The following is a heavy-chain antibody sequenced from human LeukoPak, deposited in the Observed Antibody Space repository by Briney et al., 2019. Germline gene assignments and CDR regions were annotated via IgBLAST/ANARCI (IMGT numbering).Heavy chain of an antibody. CDR2: MNPNSGNT. Sequence: ASVKVSCKASGYTFTSYDINWVRQATGQGLEWMGWMNPNSGNTGYAQKFQGRVTMIRNTSISTAYMELSSLRSEDTAVYYCARVKYSSSWYVRYYYYYGMDVWGQGTTVTVSS. CDR1: GYTFTSYD. D-gene: IGHD6-13*01. V-gene: IGHV1-8*01. J-gene: IGHJ6*02. CDR3: ARVKYSSSWYVRYYYYYGMDV.